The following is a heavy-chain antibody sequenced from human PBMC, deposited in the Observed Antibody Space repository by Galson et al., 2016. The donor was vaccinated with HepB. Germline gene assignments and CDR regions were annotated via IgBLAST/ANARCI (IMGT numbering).Heavy chain of an antibody. D-gene: IGHD2-2*03. CDR2: ISPSTGGT. J-gene: IGHJ4*02. Sequence: SVKVSCKASGYTFTEYFIHWVRQAPGQGLEWMGWISPSTGGTNSAQKFHGRATMTRDTSISPAYMELSRLRSDDSAFYYCARSRAFGYCTSTTCPPFAYWGQGTLVTVSS. CDR3: ARSRAFGYCTSTTCPPFAY. V-gene: IGHV1-2*02. CDR1: GYTFTEYF.